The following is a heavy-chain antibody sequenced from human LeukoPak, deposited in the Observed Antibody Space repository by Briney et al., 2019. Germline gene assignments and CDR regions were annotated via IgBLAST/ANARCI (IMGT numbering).Heavy chain of an antibody. V-gene: IGHV6-1*01. CDR2: TYYRSKWYN. D-gene: IGHD3-3*01. Sequence: SQTLSLTCAISGDSVSSNSAAWNWIRQSPSRGLEWLGRTYYRSKWYNDYAVSVKSRITINPDTSKNQFSLKLSSVTAADTAVYYCASMLSWGSIFLDYWGQGTLVTVSS. CDR3: ASMLSWGSIFLDY. J-gene: IGHJ4*02. CDR1: GDSVSSNSAA.